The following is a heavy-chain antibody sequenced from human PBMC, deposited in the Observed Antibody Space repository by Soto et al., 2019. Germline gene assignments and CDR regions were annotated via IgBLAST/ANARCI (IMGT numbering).Heavy chain of an antibody. Sequence: QVQLVQSGAEVKKPGASVKLSCKASGYTFTGYYMHWVRHAPGQGLEWMGWINPNSGGTNYAQKFQGWVTMTRDTCISTSYVELRRLRYDDAAVYYCARGDFWSGSCSPLQYGMDVWGQGTTVTVSS. J-gene: IGHJ6*02. CDR1: GYTFTGYY. CDR2: INPNSGGT. CDR3: ARGDFWSGSCSPLQYGMDV. D-gene: IGHD3-3*01. V-gene: IGHV1-2*04.